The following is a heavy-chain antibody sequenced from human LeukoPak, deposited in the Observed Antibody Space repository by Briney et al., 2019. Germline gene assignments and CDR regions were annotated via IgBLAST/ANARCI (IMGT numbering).Heavy chain of an antibody. J-gene: IGHJ6*02. CDR3: ARGGMANYDILTGYGYYYYGMDV. CDR1: GYTFTSYD. V-gene: IGHV1-8*01. CDR2: MNPNSGNT. D-gene: IGHD3-9*01. Sequence: ASVKVSCKASGYTFTSYDTNWVRQATGQGLEWMGWMNPNSGNTGYAQKFQGRVTMTRNTSISTAYMELSSLRSEDTAVYYCARGGMANYDILTGYGYYYYGMDVWGQGTTVTVSS.